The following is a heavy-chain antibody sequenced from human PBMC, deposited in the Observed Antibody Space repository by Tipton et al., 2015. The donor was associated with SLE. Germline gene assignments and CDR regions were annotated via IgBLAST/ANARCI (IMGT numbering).Heavy chain of an antibody. CDR1: GGSISSSSYY. V-gene: IGHV4-39*07. D-gene: IGHD3-3*01. Sequence: TLSLTCTVSGGSISSSSYYWGWIRQPPGKGLEWIGSIYYSGSTYYNPPLKSRVTILIDTSKNQFSLHLDSVTAADTAVYYCARGYYDFWSGFYNVGYYFDYWGQGNLVTVSS. CDR3: ARGYYDFWSGFYNVGYYFDY. CDR2: IYYSGST. J-gene: IGHJ4*02.